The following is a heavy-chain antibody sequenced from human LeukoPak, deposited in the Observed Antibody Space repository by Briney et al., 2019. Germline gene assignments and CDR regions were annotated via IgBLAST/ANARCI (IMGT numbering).Heavy chain of an antibody. CDR3: ARVRIGQQLDKYYYYAMDV. Sequence: ASVKVSCKASGYTFTGYYMHWVRQAPGQGREWMGWINHNSGGTNYAQKFQGRVTMTTDTSISTAYMEVSRLRSDDTAVYYCARVRIGQQLDKYYYYAMDVWGQGTTVTVSS. J-gene: IGHJ6*02. CDR2: INHNSGGT. CDR1: GYTFTGYY. V-gene: IGHV1-2*02. D-gene: IGHD6-13*01.